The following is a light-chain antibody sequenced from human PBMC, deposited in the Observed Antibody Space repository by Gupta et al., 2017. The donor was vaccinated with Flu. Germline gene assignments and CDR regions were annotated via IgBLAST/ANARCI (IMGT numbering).Light chain of an antibody. J-gene: IGKJ2*01. CDR3: QQYYATQT. CDR2: WAS. CDR1: QSVLHSSINRHY. V-gene: IGKV4-1*01. Sequence: DIVMTQSPDSLAVSLGERATINCKSSQSVLHSSINRHYLAWYQHKPGQSPKLLIYWASNRKYGVPDRFSGRGYETDFTLTISGRQDEDVAIYYVQQYYATQTFGEGTKMEIK.